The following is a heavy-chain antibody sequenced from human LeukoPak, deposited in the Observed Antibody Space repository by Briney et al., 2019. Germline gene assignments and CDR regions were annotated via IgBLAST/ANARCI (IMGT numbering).Heavy chain of an antibody. CDR2: TSTYNT. D-gene: IGHD6-19*01. J-gene: IGHJ4*02. CDR1: GYTFINHG. V-gene: IGHV1-18*01. CDR3: AKGSSGWSLDY. Sequence: GASVKVSCKASGYTFINHGISWVRQAPGQGLEWMGWTSTYNTNYIQKFQGRVTMTTDTSTSTAYMELRGLRSDDTAVYYCAKGSSGWSLDYWGQGTLVTVSS.